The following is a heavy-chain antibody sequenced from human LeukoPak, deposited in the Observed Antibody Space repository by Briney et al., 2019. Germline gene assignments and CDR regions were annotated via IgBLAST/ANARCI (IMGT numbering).Heavy chain of an antibody. V-gene: IGHV5-51*01. D-gene: IGHD6-6*01. CDR3: ARQLAARAPNDAFDI. J-gene: IGHJ3*02. CDR2: IYPGDSDT. CDR1: GYSFTSYW. Sequence: LGESLKISWKGSGYSFTSYWIGWVRQMPGKGLEWMGIIYPGDSDTRYSPSFQGQVTISADKSISTAYLQWSSLKASDTAMYYCARQLAARAPNDAFDIWGQGTMVTVSS.